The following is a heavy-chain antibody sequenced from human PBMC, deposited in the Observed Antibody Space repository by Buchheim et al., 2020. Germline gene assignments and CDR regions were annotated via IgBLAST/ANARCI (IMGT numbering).Heavy chain of an antibody. V-gene: IGHV4-34*01. CDR3: ARGGPNRDIVAVPAGKRRYYYGMDV. J-gene: IGHJ6*02. Sequence: QVQLQQWGAGLLKPSETLSLTCAVYGGSFSGYYWSWIRQPPGKGLEWIGEINHSGSTNYNPSLKSRVTISVDTSKNQFSLKLSSVTAADTAVYYCARGGPNRDIVAVPAGKRRYYYGMDVWGQGTT. CDR2: INHSGST. D-gene: IGHD2-2*01. CDR1: GGSFSGYY.